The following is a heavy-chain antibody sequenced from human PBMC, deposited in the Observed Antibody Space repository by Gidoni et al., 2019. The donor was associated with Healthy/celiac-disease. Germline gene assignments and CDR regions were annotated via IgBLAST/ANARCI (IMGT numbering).Heavy chain of an antibody. CDR1: GYTFTSYD. CDR2: RNPNSGNT. V-gene: IGHV1-8*01. J-gene: IGHJ6*03. D-gene: IGHD2-2*01. Sequence: QVQLVQSGAEVKKPGASVKVSCKASGYTFTSYDLNWVRQAPGQGLEWMGWRNPNSGNTGYAQKFQGIITMTRNTSISTSYMELSSLRYEETAVYYCATYGGVVPAATVYYDYMDVWGKGTTVTVSS. CDR3: ATYGGVVPAATVYYDYMDV.